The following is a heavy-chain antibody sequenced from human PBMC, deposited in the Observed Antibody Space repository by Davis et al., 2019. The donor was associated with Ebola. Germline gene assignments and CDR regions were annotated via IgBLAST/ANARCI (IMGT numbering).Heavy chain of an antibody. J-gene: IGHJ5*02. CDR2: INHSGST. CDR1: GWSFSGYY. Sequence: MPSETLSLTCAVYGWSFSGYYLSWIRQPPGKGLEWIGEINHSGSTNYNPSLKSRVTISVDTSKNQLSLKLSPVTAANTAVYYCARLVIGYWFDPWGQGTLVTVSS. V-gene: IGHV4-34*01. D-gene: IGHD3-10*01. CDR3: ARLVIGYWFDP.